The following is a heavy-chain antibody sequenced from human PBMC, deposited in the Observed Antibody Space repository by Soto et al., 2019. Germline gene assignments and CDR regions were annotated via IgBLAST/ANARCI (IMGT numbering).Heavy chain of an antibody. CDR2: ISSSSSYI. J-gene: IGHJ6*02. CDR3: ARVISVSTVTTSRVFYYYGMDV. D-gene: IGHD4-17*01. CDR1: GFTFSSYS. Sequence: PGGSLRLSCAASGFTFSSYSMNWVRQAPGKGLEWVSSISSSSSYIYYADSVKGRFTISRDNAKNSLYLQMNSLRAEDTAVYYCARVISVSTVTTSRVFYYYGMDVWGQGTTVTVSS. V-gene: IGHV3-21*01.